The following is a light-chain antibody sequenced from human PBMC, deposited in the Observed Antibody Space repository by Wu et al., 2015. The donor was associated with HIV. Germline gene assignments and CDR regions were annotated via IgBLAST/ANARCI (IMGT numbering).Light chain of an antibody. CDR1: QSVSSSY. Sequence: EIVLTQSPGTLSLSPGERATLSCRASQSVSSSYLAWYQQKPGQAPRLLIYGASSRATGIPDRFSGSGSGTDFTLTISRLEPEDFAVYYCQQYGSSHWTFGPRDQGGNQT. CDR3: QQYGSSHWT. V-gene: IGKV3-20*01. CDR2: GAS. J-gene: IGKJ1*01.